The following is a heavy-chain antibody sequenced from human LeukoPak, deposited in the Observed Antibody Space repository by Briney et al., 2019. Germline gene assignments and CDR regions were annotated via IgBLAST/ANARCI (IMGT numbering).Heavy chain of an antibody. D-gene: IGHD3-3*02. V-gene: IGHV1-2*02. Sequence: GASVKASCKASGYTFTGYYMHWVRQAPGQGLEWMGWINPNSGGTNYAQKFQGRVTMTRDMSTSTVYMELSSLRSEDTAVYYCARAPILGARSLYYYYMDVWGKGTTVTVSS. CDR3: ARAPILGARSLYYYYMDV. CDR2: INPNSGGT. J-gene: IGHJ6*03. CDR1: GYTFTGYY.